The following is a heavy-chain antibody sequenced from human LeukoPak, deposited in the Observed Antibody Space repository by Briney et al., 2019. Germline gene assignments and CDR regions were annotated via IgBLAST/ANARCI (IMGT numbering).Heavy chain of an antibody. Sequence: WGSLRLSCAASGFIFSDAWMNWVRQAPGKGLEWVGRIKSKTYGGTADYAAPVKGRFTISRDDSKNTLYLQMNSLKTEDTAVFYCTTDRDALRYWGQGTLVTASS. CDR1: GFIFSDAW. D-gene: IGHD2-21*02. V-gene: IGHV3-15*07. CDR3: TTDRDALRY. CDR2: IKSKTYGGTA. J-gene: IGHJ4*02.